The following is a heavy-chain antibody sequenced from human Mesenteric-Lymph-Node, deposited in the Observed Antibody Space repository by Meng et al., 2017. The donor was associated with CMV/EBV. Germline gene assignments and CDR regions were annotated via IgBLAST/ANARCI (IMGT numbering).Heavy chain of an antibody. V-gene: IGHV3-74*01. Sequence: GESLKISCTASGFTFNGYDLNWVRQAPGKGLEWVSRINSDGSSTNYADSVKGRFTISRDNDKNTMYLQMNSLSPEDTAVYYCARGAYYWSDRDAFDIWGQGTMVTVSS. CDR2: INSDGSST. CDR1: GFTFNGYD. CDR3: ARGAYYWSDRDAFDI. J-gene: IGHJ3*02. D-gene: IGHD1-1*01.